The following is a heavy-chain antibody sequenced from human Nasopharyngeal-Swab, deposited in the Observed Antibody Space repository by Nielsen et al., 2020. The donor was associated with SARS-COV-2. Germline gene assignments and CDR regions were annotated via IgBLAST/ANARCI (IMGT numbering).Heavy chain of an antibody. D-gene: IGHD6-13*01. CDR1: GYTFTSYG. V-gene: IGHV1-46*01. J-gene: IGHJ4*02. Sequence: ASVKVSCKASGYTFTSYGISWVRQAPGQGLEWMGIINPSGGSTSYAQKFQGRVTMTRDTSTSTVYMELSSLRSEDTAVYYCARDERGSSWVKQGYYFDYWGQGTLVTVSS. CDR2: INPSGGST. CDR3: ARDERGSSWVKQGYYFDY.